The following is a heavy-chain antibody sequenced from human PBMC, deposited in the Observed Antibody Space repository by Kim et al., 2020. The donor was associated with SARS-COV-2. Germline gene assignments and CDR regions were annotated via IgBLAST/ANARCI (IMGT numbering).Heavy chain of an antibody. CDR1: GGSISSSSYY. V-gene: IGHV4-39*01. CDR3: ARHRGVLRYPFDY. Sequence: SETLSLTCTVSGGSISSSSYYWGWIRQPPGKGLEWIGRIYYSGSTYYNPSLKSRVTISVDTSKNQFSLKLSSVTAADTAVYYCARHRGVLRYPFDYWGQGTLVTVSS. D-gene: IGHD3-9*01. J-gene: IGHJ4*02. CDR2: IYYSGST.